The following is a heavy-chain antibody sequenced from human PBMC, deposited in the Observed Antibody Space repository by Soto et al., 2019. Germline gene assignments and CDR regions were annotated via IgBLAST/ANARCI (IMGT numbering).Heavy chain of an antibody. CDR1: GFTFTNAW. V-gene: IGHV3-15*01. CDR2: IKSKVDGGTS. D-gene: IGHD4-17*01. Sequence: GRCLRLSCTPSGFTFTNAWLRWVRPAPGKGLGWVGRIKSKVDGGTSEYAGPVEGRLTISRDDSKNTLYLQINTLKTADTGVFYCSAGLRWTTTYDYWGQGTMVTVSS. CDR3: SAGLRWTTTYDY. J-gene: IGHJ4*02.